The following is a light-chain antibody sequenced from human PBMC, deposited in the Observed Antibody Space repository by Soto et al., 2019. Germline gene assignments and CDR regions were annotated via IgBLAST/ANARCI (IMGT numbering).Light chain of an antibody. V-gene: IGLV2-14*01. J-gene: IGLJ3*02. Sequence: QSALTQPASVSGSPGQSITLSCTGTSSDVGGYNYVSWYQQHPGKAPKLMIYDVSNRPSGVSNRFSGSKSGNTASLTSSGLQAEDEADYYCSSYTSSSTGVFGGGTKLTVL. CDR3: SSYTSSSTGV. CDR1: SSDVGGYNY. CDR2: DVS.